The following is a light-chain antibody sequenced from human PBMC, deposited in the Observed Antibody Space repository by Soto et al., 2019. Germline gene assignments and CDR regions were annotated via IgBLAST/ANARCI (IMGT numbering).Light chain of an antibody. J-gene: IGLJ2*01. Sequence: QAVVTQPPSVSGAPGQRVTISCTGSSSNIGAGYDVHWYQQLPGTAPRLLIYSNSNRPSGVPDRFSGSKSGTSASLAITGLQAEDEADYHCQSYDSSLSGVVFGGGTKLTVL. CDR1: SSNIGAGYD. CDR3: QSYDSSLSGVV. CDR2: SNS. V-gene: IGLV1-40*01.